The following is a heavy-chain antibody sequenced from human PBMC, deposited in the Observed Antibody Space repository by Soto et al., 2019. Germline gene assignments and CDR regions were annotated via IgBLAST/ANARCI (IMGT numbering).Heavy chain of an antibody. CDR3: ARGQLPAATTYFDF. V-gene: IGHV3-33*01. Sequence: QVHLVESGGGVVQPGGSLRLSFAASGFTFSSYAIHWVRQAPGKGLEWGAIIWFDGSNKYYADSVKGRFSIFRDNSKNTRFLQMDSLRAEDTAVYYCARGQLPAATTYFDFWGQGTLVIVSS. CDR2: IWFDGSNK. CDR1: GFTFSSYA. D-gene: IGHD2-15*01. J-gene: IGHJ4*02.